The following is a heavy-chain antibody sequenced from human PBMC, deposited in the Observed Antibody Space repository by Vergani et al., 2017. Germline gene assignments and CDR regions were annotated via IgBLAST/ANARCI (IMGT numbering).Heavy chain of an antibody. V-gene: IGHV1-2*02. Sequence: QVQLVQSGAEVKKPGASVKVSCKASGYTFTGYYMHWVRQAPGQGLEWWGWINPNSGGTNYAQKFQGRVTMTRDTSSSAAYMELSRLRSDDTAVYYCARDNQVFEYYDILTGSPLGGQGSPVSVSS. CDR1: GYTFTGYY. D-gene: IGHD3-9*01. CDR3: ARDNQVFEYYDILTGSPL. CDR2: INPNSGGT. J-gene: IGHJ4*02.